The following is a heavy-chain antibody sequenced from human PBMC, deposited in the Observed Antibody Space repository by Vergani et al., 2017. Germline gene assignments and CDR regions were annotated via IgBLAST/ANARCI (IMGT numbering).Heavy chain of an antibody. J-gene: IGHJ6*03. D-gene: IGHD2-2*01. CDR1: GFTFSSYS. CDR2: ISSSSSYI. CDR3: AREEYQLLSDYYYYYMDV. Sequence: EVQLVESGGGLVKPGGSLRLSCAASGFTFSSYSMNWVRQAPGKGLEWASSISSSSSYIYYADSVKGRFTISRDNAKNSLYLQMNSLRAEDTAVYYCAREEYQLLSDYYYYYMDVWGKGTTVTVSS. V-gene: IGHV3-21*04.